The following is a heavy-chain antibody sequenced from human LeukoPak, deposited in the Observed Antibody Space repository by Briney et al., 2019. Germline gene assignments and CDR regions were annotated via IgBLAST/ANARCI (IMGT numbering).Heavy chain of an antibody. Sequence: GESLKISCKGSGYSFTSYWIGWVRQMPGKGLEWMGIIYPGDSDTRYSPSFQGQVTISADKSISTAYLQWSSLKASDTAMYYCARQDTAMSTTSLDAFDIWGQGTMVTVSS. CDR2: IYPGDSDT. CDR3: ARQDTAMSTTSLDAFDI. CDR1: GYSFTSYW. J-gene: IGHJ3*02. V-gene: IGHV5-51*01. D-gene: IGHD5-18*01.